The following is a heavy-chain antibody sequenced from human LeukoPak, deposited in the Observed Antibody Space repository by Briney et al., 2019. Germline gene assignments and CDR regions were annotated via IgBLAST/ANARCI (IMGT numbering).Heavy chain of an antibody. J-gene: IGHJ4*02. CDR1: GDSISRNDYY. CDR2: VYYSGRT. CDR3: ARRGDY. Sequence: PSEALSLTCTVSGDSISRNDYYWGWIRQPPGKGLEWIGSVYYSGRTSYNPSLKSRVTISIDTSKNQFSLRLTSVTAADTAVYYCARRGDYWGQGTLVTVSS. D-gene: IGHD3-16*01. V-gene: IGHV4-39*01.